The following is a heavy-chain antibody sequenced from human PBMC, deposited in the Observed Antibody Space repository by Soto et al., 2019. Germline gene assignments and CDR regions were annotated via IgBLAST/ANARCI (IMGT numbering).Heavy chain of an antibody. D-gene: IGHD2-15*01. CDR3: ASSGQLLLNWFDP. CDR2: IYYSGST. V-gene: IGHV4-59*01. CDR1: GGSISSYY. J-gene: IGHJ5*02. Sequence: SETLSLTCTVSGGSISSYYWSWIRQPPGKGLEWIGYIYYSGSTNYNPSLKSRVTISVDTSKNQFSLKLSSVTAADTAVYYCASSGQLLLNWFDPWGQGTLVTVSS.